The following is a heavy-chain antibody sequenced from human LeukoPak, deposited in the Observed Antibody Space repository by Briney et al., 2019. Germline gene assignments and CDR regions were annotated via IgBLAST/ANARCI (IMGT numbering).Heavy chain of an antibody. J-gene: IGHJ4*02. CDR3: ARDALDYYDSSGYYSPNFDY. CDR2: INAGNGNT. V-gene: IGHV1-3*01. Sequence: GASVKVSCKASGYTFTSYAMHWVRQAPGQGLEWMGWINAGNGNTKYSQKFQGRVTITRDTSASTAYMELSSLRSEDTAVYYCARDALDYYDSSGYYSPNFDYWGQGTLVTVSS. D-gene: IGHD3-22*01. CDR1: GYTFTSYA.